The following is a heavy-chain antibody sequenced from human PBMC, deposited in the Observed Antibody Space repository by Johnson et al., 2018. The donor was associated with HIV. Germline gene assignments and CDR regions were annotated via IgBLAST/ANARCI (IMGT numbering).Heavy chain of an antibody. CDR3: ARGRLGDPFPGAFDI. CDR1: GFRFDDYG. CDR2: ISYDGSNE. Sequence: VQLVESGGGVVRPGGSLRLSCAASGFRFDDYGMTWVRQAPGKGLEWVAVISYDGSNEHYTDSVGGRFTISRDNSKNTLHLQMNSLRAEDTAVYYCARGRLGDPFPGAFDIWGQGTMVTVSS. D-gene: IGHD3-16*01. J-gene: IGHJ3*02. V-gene: IGHV3-30*03.